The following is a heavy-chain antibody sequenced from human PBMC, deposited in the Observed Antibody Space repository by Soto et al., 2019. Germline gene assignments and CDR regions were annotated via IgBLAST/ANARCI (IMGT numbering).Heavy chain of an antibody. V-gene: IGHV3-23*01. CDR1: GFAFSNYA. CDR2: ITDGGDNS. J-gene: IGHJ5*02. CDR3: AKGSLQWCSPRGPCYPLDL. Sequence: GGSLRLSCAATGFAFSNYAMTWVRQAPGKGLECISAITDGGDNSIYAGSVRGRFTMSRDNSKNIVYLQMNSLRVEDTARYFCAKGSLQWCSPRGPCYPLDLWGQGVPVTVSS. D-gene: IGHD4-4*01.